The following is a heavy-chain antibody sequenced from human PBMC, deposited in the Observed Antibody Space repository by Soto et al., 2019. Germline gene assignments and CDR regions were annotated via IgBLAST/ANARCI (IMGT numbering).Heavy chain of an antibody. V-gene: IGHV3-53*01. CDR1: GFAVSANY. CDR3: TRVSSPIRHNFFHX. J-gene: IGHJ5*02. D-gene: IGHD6-6*01. CDR2: IYTDGTT. Sequence: EGSLRLSCAASGFAVSANYVSWVRQAPGKGLEWVSIIYTDGTTYYADSVKGRFTFSRDNSKKSLYLQINSLRAEDTAVYYCTRVSSPIRHNFFHXWGPGTLVTVSX.